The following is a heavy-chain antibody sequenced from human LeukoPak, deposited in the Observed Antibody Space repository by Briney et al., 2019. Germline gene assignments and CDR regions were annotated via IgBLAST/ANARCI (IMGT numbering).Heavy chain of an antibody. V-gene: IGHV3-15*01. D-gene: IGHD2-2*01. CDR3: TTDPGPPAAPWDWFDP. J-gene: IGHJ5*02. CDR2: IKSKTDGGTT. Sequence: GGSLRLSCAASGFTFSSYGMHWVRQAPGKGLEWVGHIKSKTDGGTTDYAAPVKGRFTISRDDSKNTLYLQMNSLKTEDTAVYYCTTDPGPPAAPWDWFDPWGQGTLVTVSS. CDR1: GFTFSSYG.